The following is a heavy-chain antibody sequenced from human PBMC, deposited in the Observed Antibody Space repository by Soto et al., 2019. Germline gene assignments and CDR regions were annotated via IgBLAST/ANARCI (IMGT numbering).Heavy chain of an antibody. CDR1: GGTFSSYA. V-gene: IGHV1-69*06. Sequence: VKVSCKASGGTFSSYAISWVRQAPGQGLEWMGGIIPIFGTANYAQKFQGRVTITADKSTSTAYMELSSLRSEDTAVYYCARDMSIVVVPAATSPDYYYYGMDVWGQGTTVTVSS. D-gene: IGHD2-2*01. CDR2: IIPIFGTA. J-gene: IGHJ6*02. CDR3: ARDMSIVVVPAATSPDYYYYGMDV.